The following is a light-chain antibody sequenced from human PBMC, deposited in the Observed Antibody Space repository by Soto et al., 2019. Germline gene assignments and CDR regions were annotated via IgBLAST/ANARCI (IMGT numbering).Light chain of an antibody. CDR1: QSVSNTY. J-gene: IGKJ1*01. V-gene: IGKV3-20*01. CDR3: QLYSHSLWT. Sequence: EIVLTQSPGTLSLSPGDRATLSCRASQSVSNTYLAWYQQKPGQAPRLLIYGASSRATGVPDRFGGSGSGTDFTLTISRLEPEDFAVYYCQLYSHSLWTFGQGTKVEIK. CDR2: GAS.